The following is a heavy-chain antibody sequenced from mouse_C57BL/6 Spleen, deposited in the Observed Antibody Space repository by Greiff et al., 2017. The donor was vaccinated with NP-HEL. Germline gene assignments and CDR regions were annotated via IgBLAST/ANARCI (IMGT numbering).Heavy chain of an antibody. J-gene: IGHJ2*01. CDR1: GYSFTGYY. CDR2: INPSTGGT. V-gene: IGHV1-42*01. Sequence: VQLKESGPELVKPGASVKISCKASGYSFTGYYMNWVKQSPEKSLEWIGEINPSTGGTTYNQKFKAKATLTVDKSSSTAYMQLKSLTSEDSAVYYCARLQAYYGSSYVFDYWGQGTTLTVSS. CDR3: ARLQAYYGSSYVFDY. D-gene: IGHD1-1*01.